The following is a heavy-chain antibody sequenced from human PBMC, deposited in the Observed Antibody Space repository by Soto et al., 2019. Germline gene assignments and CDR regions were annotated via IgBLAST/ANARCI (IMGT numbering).Heavy chain of an antibody. Sequence: SVKVSWKASGGTFSSYAISWVRQAPGQGLEWMGGIIPIFGTANYAQKFQGRVTITADESTSTAYMELSSLRSEDTAVYYCALARQYYDILTGYYDYWGQGTLVTVSS. CDR1: GGTFSSYA. J-gene: IGHJ4*02. V-gene: IGHV1-69*13. CDR2: IIPIFGTA. CDR3: ALARQYYDILTGYYDY. D-gene: IGHD3-9*01.